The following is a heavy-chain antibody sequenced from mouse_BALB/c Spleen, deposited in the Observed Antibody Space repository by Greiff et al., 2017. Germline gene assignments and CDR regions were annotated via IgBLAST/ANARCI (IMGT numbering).Heavy chain of an antibody. CDR1: GYTFTNYW. D-gene: IGHD2-1*01. J-gene: IGHJ4*01. V-gene: IGHV1-63*02. Sequence: VQLQQSGAELVRPGTSVKISCKASGYTFTNYWLGWVKQRPGHGLEWIGDIYPGGGYTNYNEKFKGKATLTADTSSSTAYMQLSSLTSEDSAVYFCARFYGNYERGAMDYWGQGTSVTVSS. CDR2: IYPGGGYT. CDR3: ARFYGNYERGAMDY.